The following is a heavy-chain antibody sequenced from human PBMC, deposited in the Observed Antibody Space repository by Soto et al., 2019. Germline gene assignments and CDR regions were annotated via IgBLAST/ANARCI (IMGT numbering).Heavy chain of an antibody. J-gene: IGHJ4*02. CDR3: TRYPGYYDILTGYYRTFDY. CDR2: IRSKAYGGTT. D-gene: IGHD3-9*01. Sequence: GGSLRLSCTASGFTFGDYAMSWFRQAPGKGLEWVGFIRSKAYGGTTEYAASVKGRFTISRDDSKSIAYLQMNSLKTEDTAVYYCTRYPGYYDILTGYYRTFDYWGQGTLVTVSS. V-gene: IGHV3-49*03. CDR1: GFTFGDYA.